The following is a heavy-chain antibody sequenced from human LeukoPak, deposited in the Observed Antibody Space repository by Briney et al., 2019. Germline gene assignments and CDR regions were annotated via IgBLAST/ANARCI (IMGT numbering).Heavy chain of an antibody. V-gene: IGHV3-11*01. D-gene: IGHD5-18*01. CDR2: ISSSGSTI. J-gene: IGHJ4*02. Sequence: GGSLRLSCAASGFTFSDYYMSWIRQAPGKGLEWVSYISSSGSTIYYADSVKGRFTISRDNAKNSLYLQMNSLRAEDTAVEYCASLTPTARPPYGGRGPLATVSS. CDR3: ASLTPTARPPY. CDR1: GFTFSDYY.